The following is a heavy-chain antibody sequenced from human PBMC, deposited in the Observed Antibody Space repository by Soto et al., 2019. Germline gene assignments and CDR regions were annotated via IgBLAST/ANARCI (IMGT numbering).Heavy chain of an antibody. CDR2: ISYDGSKK. V-gene: IGHV3-30-3*01. CDR1: GFIFSSYD. CDR3: ARDRSYCSGGSCYLLYAYYYGMHV. J-gene: IGHJ6*02. Sequence: HPGGSLRLACAASGFIFSSYDMHWVRQAPGKGLEWVAVISYDGSKKHYADSVKGRFTISRDNSKNTLYLQMNSLRAEDTAVYYCARDRSYCSGGSCYLLYAYYYGMHVWGQGTTVTVSS. D-gene: IGHD2-15*01.